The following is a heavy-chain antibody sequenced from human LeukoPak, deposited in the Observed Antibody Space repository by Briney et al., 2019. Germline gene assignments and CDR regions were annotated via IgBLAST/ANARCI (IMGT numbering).Heavy chain of an antibody. V-gene: IGHV4-4*09. CDR3: ASGGNSGSYFED. Sequence: SETLSLTCTVSRGYINDDYWNWIRQPPGKGLEWIGYLYPTVGTKYNPSLKSRVTMSVDTSKNQFSLKLSSVTAGDTAVYYCASGGNSGSYFEDWGQGTLVTVSS. CDR1: RGYINDDY. D-gene: IGHD1-26*01. CDR2: LYPTVGT. J-gene: IGHJ4*02.